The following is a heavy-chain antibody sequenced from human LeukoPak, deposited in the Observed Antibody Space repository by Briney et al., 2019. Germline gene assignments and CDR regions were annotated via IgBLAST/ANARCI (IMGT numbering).Heavy chain of an antibody. D-gene: IGHD6-6*01. CDR3: ARDEIAARRRWFDP. CDR2: ISSSGSTI. V-gene: IGHV3-11*01. CDR1: GFTFSDYY. J-gene: IGHJ5*02. Sequence: GGSLRLSSAASGFTFSDYYMSWIRQAPGKGLEWVSYISSSGSTIYYADSVKGRFTISRDNAKNSLYLQMNSLRAEDTAVYYCARDEIAARRRWFDPWGQGTLVTVSS.